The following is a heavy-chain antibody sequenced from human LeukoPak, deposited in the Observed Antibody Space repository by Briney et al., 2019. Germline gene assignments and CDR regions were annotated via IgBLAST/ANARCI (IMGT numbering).Heavy chain of an antibody. J-gene: IGHJ5*02. Sequence: SETLSLTCAVYGGSFSGYYWSWIRQPPGKGLEWIGEINHSGSTNYNPSLKSRVTISVDTSKNQFSLKLSSVTAADTAVYYCALTYMVRGVIIWFDPWGQGTLVTVSS. CDR3: ALTYMVRGVIIWFDP. CDR1: GGSFSGYY. V-gene: IGHV4-34*01. CDR2: INHSGST. D-gene: IGHD3-10*01.